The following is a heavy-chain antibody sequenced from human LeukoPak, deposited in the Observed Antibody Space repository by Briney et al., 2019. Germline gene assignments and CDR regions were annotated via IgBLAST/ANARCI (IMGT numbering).Heavy chain of an antibody. CDR1: GYSIASGYY. D-gene: IGHD3-10*01. V-gene: IGHV4-38-2*02. CDR2: IYHTGNT. CDR3: ARDPPTMIRGAPPI. J-gene: IGHJ4*02. Sequence: PSETLSLTCSVSGYSIASGYYWGWIRQPPGKGLEWIATIYHTGNTYYNPSLKSRVTISVDTSKNRFSLKVTSVTAADTAVYYCARDPPTMIRGAPPIWGQGTLVTVSS.